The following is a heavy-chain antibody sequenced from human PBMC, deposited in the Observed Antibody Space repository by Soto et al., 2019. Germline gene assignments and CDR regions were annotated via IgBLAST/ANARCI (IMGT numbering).Heavy chain of an antibody. Sequence: SETLSLTCTVSGGSMNTYYWGWFRQPPGKGLEWVGYIYYSGSTTYSPSLKSRVTISVDTSKNQFSLNLNSVTAADTAVYYCARHPYYYGSGHNWFDPWGQGTLVTVSS. CDR2: IYYSGST. V-gene: IGHV4-59*08. CDR3: ARHPYYYGSGHNWFDP. J-gene: IGHJ5*02. D-gene: IGHD3-10*01. CDR1: GGSMNTYY.